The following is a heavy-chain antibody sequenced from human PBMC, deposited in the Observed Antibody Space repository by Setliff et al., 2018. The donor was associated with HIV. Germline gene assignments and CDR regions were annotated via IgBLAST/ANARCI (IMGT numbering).Heavy chain of an antibody. Sequence: EASVKVSCKASGYTFTGYYMHWVRQAPGQGLEWMGWINPNSGGTNYAQKFQGRVTMTRDTSISTAYMELSRLRSDDTAVYYCAREGELHYYDSSGYPPFDYWGQGTLVTVSS. D-gene: IGHD3-22*01. V-gene: IGHV1-2*02. CDR1: GYTFTGYY. J-gene: IGHJ4*02. CDR2: INPNSGGT. CDR3: AREGELHYYDSSGYPPFDY.